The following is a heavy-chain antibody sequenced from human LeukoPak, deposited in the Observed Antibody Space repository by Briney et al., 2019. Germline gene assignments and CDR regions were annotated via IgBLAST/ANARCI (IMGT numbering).Heavy chain of an antibody. CDR1: GYSFTSYR. J-gene: IGHJ5*02. CDR3: VLSMVRGASPHWFDP. CDR2: IYPGDSNI. V-gene: IGHV5-51*01. D-gene: IGHD3-10*01. Sequence: GESLKISCYGSGYSFTSYRIGWVRQMPGKGLEWMGIIYPGDSNIRYSPSFQGQVTISADKSISTAYLQWSSLKASDTAMYYCVLSMVRGASPHWFDPWGQGTLVTVSS.